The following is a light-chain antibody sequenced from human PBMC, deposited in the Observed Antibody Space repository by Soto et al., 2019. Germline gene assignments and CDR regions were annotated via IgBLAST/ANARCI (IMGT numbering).Light chain of an antibody. CDR2: EVD. V-gene: IGLV2-8*01. CDR3: ASSAGYFYV. J-gene: IGLJ1*01. CDR1: SSDVGGYNY. Sequence: QSVLTQPPSASGSPGQSVTISCTGTSSDVGGYNYVSWYQQHPGKAPKLMIYEVDKRPAGVPDRFSGSKSGNTASLTISGLQAEDEADYYCASSAGYFYVFGTGTKVTVL.